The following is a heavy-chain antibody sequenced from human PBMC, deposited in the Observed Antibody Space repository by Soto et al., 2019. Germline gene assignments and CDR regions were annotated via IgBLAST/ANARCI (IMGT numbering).Heavy chain of an antibody. D-gene: IGHD6-13*01. Sequence: QVQLVQSGAEVKKPGASVKVSCKASGYTFTGYYMHWVRQAPGQGLEWMGWINPNSGGTNYAQKFQGWVTMTRDTSISTAYMELSRLRSDDTAVYYCARGSSWYVPYYYYYMDVWGKGTTVTVSS. CDR2: INPNSGGT. CDR3: ARGSSWYVPYYYYYMDV. V-gene: IGHV1-2*04. J-gene: IGHJ6*03. CDR1: GYTFTGYY.